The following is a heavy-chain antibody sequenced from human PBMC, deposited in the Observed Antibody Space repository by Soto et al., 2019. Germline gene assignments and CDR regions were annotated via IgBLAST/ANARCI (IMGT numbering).Heavy chain of an antibody. CDR2: ISAYNGNT. V-gene: IGHV1-18*01. J-gene: IGHJ6*02. CDR3: ARDSRSRDYHYYGMDV. Sequence: ASVKVSCKASGYTFTGYGISWVRQAPGQGLEWMGWISAYNGNTNYAQKLQGRVTMTTDTSTSTAYMELRSLRSDDTAVYYCARDSRSRDYHYYGMDVWGQGTTVTVSS. CDR1: GYTFTGYG.